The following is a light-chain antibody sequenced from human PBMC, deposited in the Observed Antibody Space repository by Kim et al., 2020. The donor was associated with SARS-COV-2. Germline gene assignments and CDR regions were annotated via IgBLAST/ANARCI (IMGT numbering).Light chain of an antibody. CDR3: QAWDSSTVV. J-gene: IGLJ2*01. Sequence: LAPGRTSRITCSGDKLGDKYACWYQQKPGQSPVLVIYQDSKRPTGIPERFSGSNSGNTATLTISGTQAMDEADYCCQAWDSSTVVFGGGTQLTVL. V-gene: IGLV3-1*01. CDR2: QDS. CDR1: KLGDKY.